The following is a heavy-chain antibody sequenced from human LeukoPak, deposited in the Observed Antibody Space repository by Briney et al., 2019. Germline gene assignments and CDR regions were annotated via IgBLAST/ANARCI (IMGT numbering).Heavy chain of an antibody. CDR1: GGSISSYY. J-gene: IGHJ4*02. V-gene: IGHV4-4*07. Sequence: SETLSLTCTVSGGSISSYYWSWIRQPAGKGLEWIGRIYTSGSTNYNPSLKSRVTMSVDTSKNQFSLKLSSVTAADTAVYYCAKFGSRYQLLLSDYDYWGQGTLVTVSS. CDR2: IYTSGST. CDR3: AKFGSRYQLLLSDYDY. D-gene: IGHD2-2*01.